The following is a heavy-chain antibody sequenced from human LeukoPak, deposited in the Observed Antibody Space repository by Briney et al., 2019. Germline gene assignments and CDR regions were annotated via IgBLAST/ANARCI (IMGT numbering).Heavy chain of an antibody. V-gene: IGHV3-33*01. CDR1: GFTFRSYG. CDR2: IWYDGSNK. D-gene: IGHD2-2*01. J-gene: IGHJ2*01. Sequence: GGSLRLSCAVSGFTFRSYGIHWVRQAPGKGLEWVAVIWYDGSNKYYADSVKGRFTISRDNSKNTLYLQMNSLRAEDTAVYYCASSPSYCSSSSCYLPWYFDLWGRGTLVSVSS. CDR3: ASSPSYCSSSSCYLPWYFDL.